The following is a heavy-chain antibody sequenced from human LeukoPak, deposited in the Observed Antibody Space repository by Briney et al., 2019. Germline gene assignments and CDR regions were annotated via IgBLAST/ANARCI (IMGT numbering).Heavy chain of an antibody. CDR3: ARVRGYYYDSSGYYDY. Sequence: ASVKVSCKASGGTFSSYAISWVRQAPGQGLEWMGGIIPIFGTANYAQKFQGRVTITADESTSTAYMELSSLRSEDTAVCYCARVRGYYYDSSGYYDYWGQGTLVTVSS. D-gene: IGHD3-22*01. J-gene: IGHJ4*02. CDR2: IIPIFGTA. V-gene: IGHV1-69*13. CDR1: GGTFSSYA.